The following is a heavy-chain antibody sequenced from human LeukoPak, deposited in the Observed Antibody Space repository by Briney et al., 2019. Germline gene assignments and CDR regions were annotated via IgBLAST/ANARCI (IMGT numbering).Heavy chain of an antibody. CDR3: AKEQTPTRSSSWWTNDAFDI. CDR1: GFTFSSYG. CDR2: LSYDGSNK. D-gene: IGHD6-13*01. V-gene: IGHV3-30*18. Sequence: PGGSLRLSCAASGFTFSSYGMHWVRQAPGKGLEWVAVLSYDGSNKYYADSVKGRFTISRDNSKSTLYLQMNSLRAEDTAVYYCAKEQTPTRSSSWWTNDAFDIWGQGTMVTVSS. J-gene: IGHJ3*02.